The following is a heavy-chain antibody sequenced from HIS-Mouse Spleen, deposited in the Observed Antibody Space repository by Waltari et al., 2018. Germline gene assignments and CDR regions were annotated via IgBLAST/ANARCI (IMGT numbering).Heavy chain of an antibody. CDR3: ARDQRREWLVLYYYYGMDV. Sequence: EVQLVESGGGLVQPGGSLRLSCAASGFTFSSYWMHWVRQAPGKGLVWVSRINSDGSSTSYAESVKGRFTISRDNAKNTLYLQMNSLRAEDTAVYYCARDQRREWLVLYYYYGMDVWGQGTTVTVSS. CDR2: INSDGSST. J-gene: IGHJ6*02. D-gene: IGHD6-19*01. CDR1: GFTFSSYW. V-gene: IGHV3-74*01.